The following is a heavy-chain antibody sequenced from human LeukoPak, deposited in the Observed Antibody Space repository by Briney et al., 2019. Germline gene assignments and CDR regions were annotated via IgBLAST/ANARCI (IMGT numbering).Heavy chain of an antibody. Sequence: PGGSLRLSCAASGFTFDDYGMSWVRQAPGKGLEWVSGINWNGGSTGYPDSVKGRFTISRDNAKNSLYLQMNSLRAEDTALYHCARARMRSESYYRLDYYYGMDVWGQGTTVTVSS. J-gene: IGHJ6*02. CDR3: ARARMRSESYYRLDYYYGMDV. CDR2: INWNGGST. D-gene: IGHD3-10*01. V-gene: IGHV3-20*01. CDR1: GFTFDDYG.